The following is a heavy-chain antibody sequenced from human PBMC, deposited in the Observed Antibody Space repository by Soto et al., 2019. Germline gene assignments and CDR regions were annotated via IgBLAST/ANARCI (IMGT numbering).Heavy chain of an antibody. CDR1: GFTFSSFW. D-gene: IGHD3-22*01. CDR3: ARQSPCADYYASTGSYPLCRFFHH. Sequence: EVQLVESGGGLVQPGGSLRLSCAASGFTFSSFWMSWVRQAPGKGLEWVASVDQDGNEKFFVDSVRGRFTISRDNAENSLDLQMNSLRAGDTAVYYFARQSPCADYYASTGSYPLCRFFHHWGQGTLVTVSS. J-gene: IGHJ1*01. CDR2: VDQDGNEK. V-gene: IGHV3-7*05.